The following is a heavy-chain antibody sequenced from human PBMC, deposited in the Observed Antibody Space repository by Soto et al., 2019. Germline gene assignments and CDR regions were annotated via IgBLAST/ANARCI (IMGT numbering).Heavy chain of an antibody. CDR2: ISSDGSST. D-gene: IGHD3-9*01. CDR3: ARETIRAFDI. CDR1: GFTFRGYW. V-gene: IGHV3-74*01. J-gene: IGHJ3*02. Sequence: EVQLVESGGGLVQPGGSLRLSCAASGFTFRGYWMHWVRQAPGKGLVWVSRISSDGSSTNYADSLKDRFTISRDNAKNTLYLQMNSLRAEDTAVYYCARETIRAFDIWGQGTMVTVSS.